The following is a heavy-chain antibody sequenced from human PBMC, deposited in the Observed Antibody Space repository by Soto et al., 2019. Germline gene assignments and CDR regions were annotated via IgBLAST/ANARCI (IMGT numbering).Heavy chain of an antibody. J-gene: IGHJ3*02. V-gene: IGHV3-64*01. Sequence: GESLKISCAASGFTFSSYAMHWVRQAPGKGLEYVSAISSNGGSTYYANSVKGRFTISRDNSKNTLYLQMGSLRAEDKAVYYCARELITMVRGIIITMHAFDIWDQGKMLTVSS. CDR2: ISSNGGST. D-gene: IGHD3-10*01. CDR1: GFTFSSYA. CDR3: ARELITMVRGIIITMHAFDI.